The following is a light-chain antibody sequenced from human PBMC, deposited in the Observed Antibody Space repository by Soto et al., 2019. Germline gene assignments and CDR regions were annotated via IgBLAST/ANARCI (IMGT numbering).Light chain of an antibody. CDR2: DVS. V-gene: IGKV3-15*01. CDR1: QSVSSA. J-gene: IGKJ2*01. CDR3: QQYNNWYT. Sequence: EMVMTQSPATLSVSPGERATLSCRASQSVSSALAWYQQKPGQAPRLLIYDVSVRATGIPDRFSGSGSGAEFTLIISSLQFEDFAVYYCQQYNNWYTFGQGTKLEI.